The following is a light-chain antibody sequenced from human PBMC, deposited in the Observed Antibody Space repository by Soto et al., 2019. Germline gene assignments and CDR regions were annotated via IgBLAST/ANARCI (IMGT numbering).Light chain of an antibody. CDR2: GAS. Sequence: VLTQTPCTLSLSPGERAPLSCSASQSVSSTYLAWYQHRPGQAPRLLIYGASSRATGIPDRFSGSGSGTDFTLTISSLQSEDFAVYYCQQYNNWPWTFGQGTKVDI. J-gene: IGKJ1*01. CDR1: QSVSSTY. CDR3: QQYNNWPWT. V-gene: IGKV3-20*01.